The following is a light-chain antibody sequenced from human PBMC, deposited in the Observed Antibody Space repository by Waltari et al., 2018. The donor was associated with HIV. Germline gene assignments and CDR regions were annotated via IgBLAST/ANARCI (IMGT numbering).Light chain of an antibody. CDR3: SSYTSSSTPHVV. J-gene: IGLJ2*01. V-gene: IGLV2-14*01. Sequence: QAALTQPASVSGSPGQSITISCTGTSSDGGGYNSVSWYQQHPGKAPKLMIYEVSNRPSGVSNRFSGSKSGNTASLTISGLQAEDEADYYCSSYTSSSTPHVVFGGGTKLTVL. CDR1: SSDGGGYNS. CDR2: EVS.